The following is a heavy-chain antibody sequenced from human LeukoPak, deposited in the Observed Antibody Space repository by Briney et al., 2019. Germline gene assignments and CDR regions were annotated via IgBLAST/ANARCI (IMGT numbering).Heavy chain of an antibody. Sequence: ASVKVSCKASGYTFTSCYMHWVRQAPGQGLEWMGIINPSGGSTSYAQKFQGRVTMTRDTSTSTVYMELSSLRSEDTAVYYCARESSGWYELDYWGQGTLVTVSS. CDR1: GYTFTSCY. CDR3: ARESSGWYELDY. D-gene: IGHD6-19*01. V-gene: IGHV1-46*01. J-gene: IGHJ4*02. CDR2: INPSGGST.